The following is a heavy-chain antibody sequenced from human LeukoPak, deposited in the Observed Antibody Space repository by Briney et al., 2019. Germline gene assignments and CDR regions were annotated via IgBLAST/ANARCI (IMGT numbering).Heavy chain of an antibody. J-gene: IGHJ6*02. CDR1: GYSFTSYW. V-gene: IGHV5-51*01. Sequence: GESLKISCKGSGYSFTSYWIGWVRQMPGKGLEWMGIFYPGDSDTRYSPSFQGQVTISADKSISTAYLQWSSLKASDTAMYYCATNPRYYDFWSYGMDVWGQGTTVTVSS. CDR3: ATNPRYYDFWSYGMDV. CDR2: FYPGDSDT. D-gene: IGHD3-3*01.